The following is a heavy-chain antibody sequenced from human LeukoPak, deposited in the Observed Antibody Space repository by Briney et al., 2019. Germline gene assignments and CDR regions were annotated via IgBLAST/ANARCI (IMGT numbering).Heavy chain of an antibody. CDR1: GFTFSSYA. V-gene: IGHV3-23*01. J-gene: IGHJ4*02. Sequence: GGSLRLSCAASGFTFSSYAMSWVRQAPGKGLEWVSAISGSGGSTYYADSVKGRFTISRDNSKNTLYLQMNSLRAEDTAVYYCARGPELVGVYFDYWGQGTLVTVSS. CDR2: ISGSGGST. D-gene: IGHD1-7*01. CDR3: ARGPELVGVYFDY.